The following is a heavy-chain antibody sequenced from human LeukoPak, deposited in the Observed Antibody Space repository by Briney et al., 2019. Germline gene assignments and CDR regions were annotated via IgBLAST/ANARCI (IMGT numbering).Heavy chain of an antibody. D-gene: IGHD4-17*01. V-gene: IGHV3-21*04. CDR2: ISNSSSYI. CDR3: AKDLITVTTVFGGEPR. Sequence: GGSLRLSCAASGLTFSSYSMNWVRQAPGKGLEWVSSISNSSSYIYYADSVKGRFTISRDNAKNSLYLQMNSLRAEDTAVYYCAKDLITVTTVFGGEPRWGQGTLVTVSS. CDR1: GLTFSSYS. J-gene: IGHJ4*02.